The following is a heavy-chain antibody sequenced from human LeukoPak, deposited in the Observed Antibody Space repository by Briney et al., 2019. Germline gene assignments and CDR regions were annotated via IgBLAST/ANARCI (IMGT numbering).Heavy chain of an antibody. CDR2: ITGSGGNT. Sequence: GGSLRLSCAASGFIFSSYSMSWVRQAPGKGLEWVSVITGSGGNTYYADSVKGRFTISKDNSKNTVYLQMSSPRAEDTAVYYCARDFYGDYGYWGQGTLVTVSS. D-gene: IGHD4-17*01. J-gene: IGHJ4*02. CDR3: ARDFYGDYGY. CDR1: GFIFSSYS. V-gene: IGHV3-23*01.